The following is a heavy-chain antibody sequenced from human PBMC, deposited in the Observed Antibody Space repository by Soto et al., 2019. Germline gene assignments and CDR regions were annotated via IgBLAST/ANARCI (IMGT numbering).Heavy chain of an antibody. J-gene: IGHJ6*02. CDR3: ARSGHIVVVQAASYGMDV. D-gene: IGHD2-2*01. Sequence: PGESLKISCKGSGYSFTSYWIGWVRQMPGKGLEWMGIIYPGDSDTRYSPSFQGQVTISADKSISTAYLQWSSLKASDTAMYYCARSGHIVVVQAASYGMDVWGQGTTVTVSS. CDR2: IYPGDSDT. V-gene: IGHV5-51*01. CDR1: GYSFTSYW.